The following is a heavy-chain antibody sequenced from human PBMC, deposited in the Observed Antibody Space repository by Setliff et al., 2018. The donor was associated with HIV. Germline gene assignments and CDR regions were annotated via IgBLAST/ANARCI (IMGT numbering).Heavy chain of an antibody. CDR1: GSSFNDYY. V-gene: IGHV4-34*01. D-gene: IGHD3-16*01. Sequence: SETLSLTCAVSGSSFNDYYWAWLRQAPEKGLEWLGLINHSGGATYNPSLRSRIAVSVNLPNNQVFLELTSVTAADTGLYYCARGRHAGTGAYSGGFYYFDLWGQGALVTVSS. CDR3: ARGRHAGTGAYSGGFYYFDL. CDR2: INHSGGA. J-gene: IGHJ4*02.